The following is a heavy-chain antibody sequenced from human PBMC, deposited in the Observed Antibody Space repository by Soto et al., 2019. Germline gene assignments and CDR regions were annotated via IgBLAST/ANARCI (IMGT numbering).Heavy chain of an antibody. V-gene: IGHV4-4*02. Sequence: SETLSLTCAASGASTGSKNWWRWARQPPGKGLEWIGEIFQSGSTNYNPSLKTRLTISVDKSKNQFSLKLSSVTAADKAVYYCEREVIYGGYYYYYGMDVWAQGTTVTV. CDR1: GASTGSKNW. CDR2: IFQSGST. D-gene: IGHD4-17*01. J-gene: IGHJ6*01. CDR3: EREVIYGGYYYYYGMDV.